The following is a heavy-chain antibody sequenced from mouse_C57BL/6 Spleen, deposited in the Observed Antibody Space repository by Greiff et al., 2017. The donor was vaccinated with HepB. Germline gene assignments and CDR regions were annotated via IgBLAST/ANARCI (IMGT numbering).Heavy chain of an antibody. Sequence: EVMLVESGGGLVKPGGSLKLSCAASGFTFSSYTMSWVRQTPEKRLEWVATISGGGGNTYYPDSVKGRFTISRDNAKNTLYLQMSSLRSEDTALYYWARLEGYYEYFDVWGTGTTVTVSS. D-gene: IGHD2-3*01. J-gene: IGHJ1*03. CDR2: ISGGGGNT. V-gene: IGHV5-9*01. CDR1: GFTFSSYT. CDR3: ARLEGYYEYFDV.